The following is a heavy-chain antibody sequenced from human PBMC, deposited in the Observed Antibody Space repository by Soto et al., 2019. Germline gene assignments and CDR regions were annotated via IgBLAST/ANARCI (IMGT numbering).Heavy chain of an antibody. CDR1: GYSFTEFG. D-gene: IGHD3-9*01. CDR2: VNTGNGDT. Sequence: VQSGADVKKPGASVTISCQTSGYSFTEFGLHWVRQAPGHRLEWLGWVNTGNGDTRYPQNLQGRITITRDTAATTAYMQLNSLRSEDTAVYYCAREYYDPLAGRYFEPWGQGTLITVSS. V-gene: IGHV1-3*04. J-gene: IGHJ5*02. CDR3: AREYYDPLAGRYFEP.